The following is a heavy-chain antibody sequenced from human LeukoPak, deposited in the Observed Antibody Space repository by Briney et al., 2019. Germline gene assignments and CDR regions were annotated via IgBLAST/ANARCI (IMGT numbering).Heavy chain of an antibody. CDR3: ARSGTYYRTFDF. Sequence: PSETLSLTCTVSGGSISSGNYYWNWIRQPPGKGLEWIGSIYYSGSTYYNPSLKSRVTVSVDTSKNQFSLKLSSVTAADTAVYYCARSGTYYRTFDFWGQGTLVTVSS. J-gene: IGHJ4*02. CDR2: IYYSGST. D-gene: IGHD1-26*01. V-gene: IGHV4-39*01. CDR1: GGSISSGNYY.